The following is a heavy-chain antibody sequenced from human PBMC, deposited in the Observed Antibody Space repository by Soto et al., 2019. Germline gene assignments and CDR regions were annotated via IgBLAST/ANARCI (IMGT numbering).Heavy chain of an antibody. Sequence: SETLSLTCTVSGGSISSGGYYWSWIRQHPGKGLEWIGYIYYSGSTYYNPSLKSRVTISVDTSKNQFSLKLSSVTAADTAVYYCARDRGYDFWSGYSTKLKENYYYYMDVWGKGTTVTVSS. J-gene: IGHJ6*03. V-gene: IGHV4-31*03. CDR2: IYYSGST. D-gene: IGHD3-3*01. CDR3: ARDRGYDFWSGYSTKLKENYYYYMDV. CDR1: GGSISSGGYY.